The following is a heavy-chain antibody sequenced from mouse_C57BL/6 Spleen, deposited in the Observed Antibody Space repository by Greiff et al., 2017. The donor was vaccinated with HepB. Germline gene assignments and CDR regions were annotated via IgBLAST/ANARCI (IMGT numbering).Heavy chain of an antibody. D-gene: IGHD1-1*01. CDR3: ARDGSKDWYFDV. Sequence: QVQLQQPGAELVRPGTSVKLSCKASGYTFTSYWMHWVKQRPGQGLESIGVIDPSDSYTNYNPKFKGKATLTVDTSSSTAYMQLSSLTSEDSAVYYCARDGSKDWYFDVWGTGTTVTVSS. J-gene: IGHJ1*03. V-gene: IGHV1-59*01. CDR2: IDPSDSYT. CDR1: GYTFTSYW.